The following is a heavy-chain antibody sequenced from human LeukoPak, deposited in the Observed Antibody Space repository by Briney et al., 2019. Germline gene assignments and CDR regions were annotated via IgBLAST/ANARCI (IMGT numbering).Heavy chain of an antibody. V-gene: IGHV3-48*03. CDR2: ISGSGTTI. CDR1: GFTLSSYE. D-gene: IGHD6-19*01. J-gene: IGHJ3*01. Sequence: GGSLRLSCGASGFTLSSYEMNWVRQAPGKGLEWVSYISGSGTTIYYADSVKGRFTISRDNAKNSLYLQMSSLRAVDTAVYYCAREGITVAEAFDVWGQGTMVTVSS. CDR3: AREGITVAEAFDV.